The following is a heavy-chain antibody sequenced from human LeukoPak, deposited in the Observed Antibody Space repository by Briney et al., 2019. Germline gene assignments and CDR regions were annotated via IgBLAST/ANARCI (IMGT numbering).Heavy chain of an antibody. J-gene: IGHJ4*02. D-gene: IGHD6-13*01. CDR1: GFTFSDYY. CDR2: ISSSSTI. Sequence: PGGSLRLSCAASGFTFSDYYMNWVRQAPGKGLEWVSSISSSSTIYYADSVKGRFTISRDNAKNSLYLQMNSLRAEDTAVYYCARDRLRLRAAGTLFGYWGQGTLVTVSS. V-gene: IGHV3-69-1*01. CDR3: ARDRLRLRAAGTLFGY.